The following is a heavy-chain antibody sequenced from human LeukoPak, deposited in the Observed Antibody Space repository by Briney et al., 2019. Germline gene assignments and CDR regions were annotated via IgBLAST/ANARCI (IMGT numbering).Heavy chain of an antibody. CDR3: VGGAGTDFDY. Sequence: GGSLRLSCAASGFTFSSYGMHWVRQAPGKGLEWVAVISYDGSNKYYADSVKGRFTISRDNSKNTLYLQMNSLRAEDTAVYYCVGGAGTDFDYWGQGTLVTVPS. V-gene: IGHV3-30*03. CDR2: ISYDGSNK. D-gene: IGHD1-26*01. CDR1: GFTFSSYG. J-gene: IGHJ4*02.